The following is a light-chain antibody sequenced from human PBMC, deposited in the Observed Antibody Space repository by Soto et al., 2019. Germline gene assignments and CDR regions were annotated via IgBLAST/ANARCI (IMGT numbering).Light chain of an antibody. CDR1: QRVSSSY. CDR3: QHYVTSLTT. V-gene: IGKV3-20*01. CDR2: GAS. Sequence: EIVLTQSPGTLSLSPGERATLSCRASQRVSSSYLAWYQQKPGQAPRLLIYGASSRATGIPDRFSGSGSGTDFTLTISRLEPEDFAVYYCQHYVTSLTTFGQGTKVDIK. J-gene: IGKJ1*01.